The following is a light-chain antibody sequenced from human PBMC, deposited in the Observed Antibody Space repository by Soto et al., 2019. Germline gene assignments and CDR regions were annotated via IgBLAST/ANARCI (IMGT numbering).Light chain of an antibody. Sequence: QAVVTQPASVSGSPGLSITISCAGTSSDIGAFNYVSWYQHHPGKAPKLLIYDVSDRPSGVSTRFSASKSANTASLTISGLQADDEADYYCSSYSTSSALVFGGGTKLTVL. CDR2: DVS. CDR3: SSYSTSSALV. CDR1: SSDIGAFNY. V-gene: IGLV2-14*03. J-gene: IGLJ2*01.